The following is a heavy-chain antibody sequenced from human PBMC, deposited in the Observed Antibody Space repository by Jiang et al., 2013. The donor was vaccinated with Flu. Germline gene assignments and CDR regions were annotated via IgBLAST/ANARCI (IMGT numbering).Heavy chain of an antibody. CDR1: GGSFSGYY. V-gene: IGHV4-34*01. D-gene: IGHD3-3*01. J-gene: IGHJ4*02. Sequence: LLKPSETLSLTCAVYGGSFSGYYWSWIRQPPGKGLEWIGEINHSGSTNYNPSLKSRVTISVDTSKNQFSLKLSSVTAADTAVYYCARRDDFWSGYYADYWGQGTLVTVSS. CDR3: ARRDDFWSGYYADY. CDR2: INHSGST.